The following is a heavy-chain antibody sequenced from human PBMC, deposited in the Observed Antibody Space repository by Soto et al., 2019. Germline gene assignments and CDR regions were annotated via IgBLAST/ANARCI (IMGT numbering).Heavy chain of an antibody. V-gene: IGHV1-69*13. CDR3: ARDMCGGDCWMD. CDR2: IIPIFGTA. CDR1: GGTFSSYA. D-gene: IGHD2-21*02. Sequence: GASVKVSCKASGGTFSSYAISWVRQAPGQGLEWMGGIIPIFGTANYAQKFQGRVTITADESTSTAYMELSSLRSEDTAVYYCARDMCGGDCWMDWGQGTLVTVSS. J-gene: IGHJ4*02.